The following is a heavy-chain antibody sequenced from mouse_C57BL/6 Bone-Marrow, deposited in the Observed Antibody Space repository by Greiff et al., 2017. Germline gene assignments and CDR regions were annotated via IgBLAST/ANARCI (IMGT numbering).Heavy chain of an antibody. D-gene: IGHD1-1*01. CDR3: APGGYYSGSSSYCFDY. Sequence: VQLQQSGAELARPGASVKLSCKASGYTFTSYGISWVKQRTGQGLEWIGEINPKSGNTDYNAQVTGKATLTADKSTSTPYMELSCLSSEDSAVYFCAPGGYYSGSSSYCFDYWGQGTTLTVSS. CDR2: INPKSGNT. V-gene: IGHV1-81*01. CDR1: GYTFTSYG. J-gene: IGHJ2*01.